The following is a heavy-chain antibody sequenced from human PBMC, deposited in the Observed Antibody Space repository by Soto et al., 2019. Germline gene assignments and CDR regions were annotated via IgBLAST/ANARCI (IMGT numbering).Heavy chain of an antibody. CDR2: IKQDGSEK. CDR1: GFTFSGYG. Sequence: PGGSLRVSCAAAGFTFSGYGVSWVRQAPGKGLEWVANIKQDGSEKYYVDSVKGRFTISRDNAKNSLYLQMNSLRAEDTAVYYCASLGYGDYDYFDSWGQGTLVTVSS. D-gene: IGHD4-17*01. J-gene: IGHJ4*02. CDR3: ASLGYGDYDYFDS. V-gene: IGHV3-7*01.